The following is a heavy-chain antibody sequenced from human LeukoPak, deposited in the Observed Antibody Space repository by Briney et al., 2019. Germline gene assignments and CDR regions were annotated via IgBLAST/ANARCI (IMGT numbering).Heavy chain of an antibody. Sequence: SETLSLTCTVSGGSISSGDYYWSWIRQPPGKGLEWIGYIYYSGNTYYNPSLKSRVTISVDTSKNQFSLKLSSVTAADTAVYYCARHRRDYGVSEIDYWGQGTLVTVSS. CDR1: GGSISSGDYY. CDR2: IYYSGNT. J-gene: IGHJ4*02. V-gene: IGHV4-30-4*01. D-gene: IGHD4-17*01. CDR3: ARHRRDYGVSEIDY.